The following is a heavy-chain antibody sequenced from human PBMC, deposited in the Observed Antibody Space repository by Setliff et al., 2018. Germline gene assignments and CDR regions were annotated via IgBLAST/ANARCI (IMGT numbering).Heavy chain of an antibody. CDR1: GGSFSGYY. CDR3: ASYGSNY. D-gene: IGHD1-26*01. Sequence: SETLSLTCAVYGGSFSGYYWSWIRQPPGKGLEWIGSIYYSGSTYYDPSLKSRVTISVDTSKNQFSLKLSSVTAADTAVYYCASYGSNYWGQGTLVTVSS. CDR2: IYYSGST. J-gene: IGHJ4*02. V-gene: IGHV4-34*01.